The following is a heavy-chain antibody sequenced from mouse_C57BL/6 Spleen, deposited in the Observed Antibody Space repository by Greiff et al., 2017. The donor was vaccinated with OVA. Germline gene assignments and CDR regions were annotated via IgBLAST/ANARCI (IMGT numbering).Heavy chain of an antibody. Sequence: EVKLMESGGDLVKPGGSLKLSCAASGFTFSSYGMSWVRQTPDKRLEWVATISSGGSYTYYPDSVKGRFTISRDNAKNTLYLQMSSLKSEDTAMYYCARQRDYGSSYDFDYWGQGTTLTVSS. CDR3: ARQRDYGSSYDFDY. V-gene: IGHV5-6*01. CDR2: ISSGGSYT. CDR1: GFTFSSYG. J-gene: IGHJ2*01. D-gene: IGHD1-1*01.